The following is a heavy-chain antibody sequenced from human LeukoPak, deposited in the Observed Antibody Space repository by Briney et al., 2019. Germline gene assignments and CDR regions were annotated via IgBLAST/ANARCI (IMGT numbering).Heavy chain of an antibody. CDR1: GFTFSSYS. CDR2: IGSSSSYI. Sequence: GGSLRLSCAASGFTFSSYSMNWVRQAPGKGLEWVSSIGSSSSYIYYADSVKGRFSISRDNAKNTLYLQMNSLRAEDTAVYYCAEEPPYNWNDGNHWGQGTLVTVSS. CDR3: AEEPPYNWNDGNH. J-gene: IGHJ5*02. V-gene: IGHV3-21*04. D-gene: IGHD1-1*01.